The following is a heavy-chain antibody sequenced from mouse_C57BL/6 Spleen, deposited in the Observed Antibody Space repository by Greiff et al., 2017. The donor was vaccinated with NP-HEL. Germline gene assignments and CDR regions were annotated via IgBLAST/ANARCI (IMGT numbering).Heavy chain of an antibody. J-gene: IGHJ2*01. CDR2: IYPGSCNT. D-gene: IGHD2-5*01. V-gene: IGHV1-76*01. CDR3: ARSYDSDYCHFDY. CDR1: GYTFTDSY. Sequence: QVQLQQSGAELVRPGASVKLSCKASGYTFTDSYINWVKQRPGQGLEWIARIYPGSCNTYYNEKFKSKATLTADKSSSTAYMQLSSLTSEYSAVYYCARSYDSDYCHFDYWGQGTTLTVSS.